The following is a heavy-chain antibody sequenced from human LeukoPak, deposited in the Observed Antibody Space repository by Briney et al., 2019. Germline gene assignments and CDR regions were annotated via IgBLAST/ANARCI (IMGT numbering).Heavy chain of an antibody. V-gene: IGHV4-59*01. Sequence: SETLSLTCTVSGGSISSYYWGWIRQPPGKGLEWIGYIYYSGSTNYNPSLKSRVTISVDTSKNQFSLKLSSVTAADTAVYYCARSPYNWNPFDYWGQGTLVTVSS. CDR2: IYYSGST. D-gene: IGHD1-20*01. CDR3: ARSPYNWNPFDY. J-gene: IGHJ4*02. CDR1: GGSISSYY.